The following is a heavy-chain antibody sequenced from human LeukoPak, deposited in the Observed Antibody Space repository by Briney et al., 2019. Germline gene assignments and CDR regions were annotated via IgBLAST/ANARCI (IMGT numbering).Heavy chain of an antibody. CDR2: TYYRSQWKN. CDR3: AGGYAFDV. Sequence: SQTLSLTFAISGDSFSNNNYAWNWIRQSPSRGLEWLGRTYYRSQWKNDYARSVMSRISVDPDTSKNQFSLHLSSVTPDDTAVYYCAGGYAFDVWGQGTMVTVSS. V-gene: IGHV6-1*01. J-gene: IGHJ3*01. CDR1: GDSFSNNNYA.